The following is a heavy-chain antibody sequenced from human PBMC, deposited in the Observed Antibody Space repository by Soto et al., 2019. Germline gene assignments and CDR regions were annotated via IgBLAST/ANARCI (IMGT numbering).Heavy chain of an antibody. Sequence: QVQLVQSGAEVKKPGASVKVSCKASGYTFTSYGISWVRQAPGQGLEGMGWINAYNGNTNYAQKLQGRVPMATDTSPSTAYMGLRSLGSADTAVYYCAGVLPPFDPWGQGTVVTVSS. J-gene: IGHJ5*02. CDR1: GYTFTSYG. V-gene: IGHV1-18*01. CDR3: AGVLPPFDP. CDR2: INAYNGNT.